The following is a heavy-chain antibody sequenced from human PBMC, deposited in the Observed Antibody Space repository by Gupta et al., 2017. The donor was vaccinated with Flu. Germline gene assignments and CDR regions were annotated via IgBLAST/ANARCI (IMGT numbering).Heavy chain of an antibody. CDR2: ILPIIGTA. D-gene: IGHD2-21*02. Sequence: QVQLLQSGTEVKKPGSSVKVSCKASGDTFSSYTFTWVRQAPGQGLEWMGGILPIIGTADYAQKFQGRVTIIADVSTSTVYMEVSSLRHEDTAMYYCARLTPCGGDCYYFQHWGQGTLGTVSS. CDR1: GDTFSSYT. CDR3: ARLTPCGGDCYYFQH. J-gene: IGHJ1*01. V-gene: IGHV1-69*12.